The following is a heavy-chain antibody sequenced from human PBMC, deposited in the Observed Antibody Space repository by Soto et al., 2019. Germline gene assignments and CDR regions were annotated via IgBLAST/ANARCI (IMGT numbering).Heavy chain of an antibody. CDR2: INHSGSI. V-gene: IGHV4-34*01. D-gene: IGHD5-12*01. J-gene: IGHJ4*02. CDR1: GGSFSAYY. CDR3: ARGVGYAGVDY. Sequence: QVQLQQWGAGLLKPSETLSLTCAVYGGSFSAYYWSWIRQSPGKGLEWIGEINHSGSITYNPSLKSRVAISVDRSKTQFSLKLSSVTAADTALYYCARGVGYAGVDYWGQGTLVTVSS.